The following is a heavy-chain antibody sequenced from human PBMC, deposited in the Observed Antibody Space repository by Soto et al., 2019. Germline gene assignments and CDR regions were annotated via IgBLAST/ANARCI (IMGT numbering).Heavy chain of an antibody. CDR3: ARGKSGYLTFDF. D-gene: IGHD3-22*01. J-gene: IGHJ4*02. V-gene: IGHV3-53*01. CDR2: VYSGSAT. Sequence: GGSLRLSCAASGFIVSDNYMNWVRQAPGKGLEWLSVVYSGSATYYADSVKGRFTISRDNSKNTVFLHMNSLRVEDTAVYYCARGKSGYLTFDFWGQGTQVPVSS. CDR1: GFIVSDNY.